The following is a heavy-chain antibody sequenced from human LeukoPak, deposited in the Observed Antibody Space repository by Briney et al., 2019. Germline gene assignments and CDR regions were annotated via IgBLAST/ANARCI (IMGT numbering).Heavy chain of an antibody. CDR1: GGSISSYY. Sequence: SETLSLTCTVSGGSISSYYWSWIRQPPGKGLEWIGYIYYSGSTNYNPSLKSRVTISVDTSENQFSLKLSSVTAADTAVYYCARDRSDYVWGSYREIYYFDYWGQGTLVTVSS. V-gene: IGHV4-59*01. J-gene: IGHJ4*02. CDR2: IYYSGST. D-gene: IGHD3-16*02. CDR3: ARDRSDYVWGSYREIYYFDY.